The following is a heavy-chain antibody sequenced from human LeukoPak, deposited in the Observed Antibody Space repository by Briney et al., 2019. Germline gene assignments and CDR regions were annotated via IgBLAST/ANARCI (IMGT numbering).Heavy chain of an antibody. CDR2: ISAYNGNT. Sequence: ASVKVSCKASGYTFTSYGISWVRQAPGQGLEWMGWISAYNGNTNYAQKLQGRVTMTTDTSTSTAYMELRSLRSDDTAVYYCARDPVEIVVVPAATGLNYWGQGTLVTVSS. CDR3: ARDPVEIVVVPAATGLNY. CDR1: GYTFTSYG. J-gene: IGHJ4*02. D-gene: IGHD2-2*03. V-gene: IGHV1-18*01.